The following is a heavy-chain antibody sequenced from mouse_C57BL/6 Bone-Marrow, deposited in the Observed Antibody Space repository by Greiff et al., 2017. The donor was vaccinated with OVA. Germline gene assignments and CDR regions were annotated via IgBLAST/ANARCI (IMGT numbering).Heavy chain of an antibody. CDR2: IHPNSGST. V-gene: IGHV1-64*01. Sequence: QVQLQQPGAELVKPGASVKLSCKASGYTFTSYWMHWVKQRPGHGLEWIGMIHPNSGSTNYNEKFKSKATLTVDKSSSTAYIQLSSLTSEDSAVYYCARSYYGSSPFDYWGQGTTLTVSS. CDR3: ARSYYGSSPFDY. D-gene: IGHD1-1*01. J-gene: IGHJ2*01. CDR1: GYTFTSYW.